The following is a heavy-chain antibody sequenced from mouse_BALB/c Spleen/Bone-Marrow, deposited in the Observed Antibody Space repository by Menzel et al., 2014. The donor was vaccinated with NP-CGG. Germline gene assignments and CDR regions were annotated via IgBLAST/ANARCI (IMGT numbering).Heavy chain of an antibody. D-gene: IGHD2-12*01. CDR2: INSNGGST. V-gene: IGHV5-6-2*01. Sequence: EVQLVESGGGLVKLGGSLKLSCAASGFTFSSYYMSWVRQTPEKRLELVAAINSNGGSTYYPDTVKGRFTISRDNAKNTLYLQISSLKSEDTALYYCARLGNDDAMDYWGQGTSVTVSS. CDR1: GFTFSSYY. CDR3: ARLGNDDAMDY. J-gene: IGHJ4*01.